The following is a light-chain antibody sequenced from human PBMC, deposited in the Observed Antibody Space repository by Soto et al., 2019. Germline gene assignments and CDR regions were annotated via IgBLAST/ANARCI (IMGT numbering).Light chain of an antibody. CDR3: AAWDDSLNGPV. CDR2: SNN. Sequence: QSVLTQPASASGTPGQRVTISCSGSSSNIGSNTVNWYQQLPGTAPRLRIYSNNQRPSGVPDRFSGSKSGTSASLAISGLQSEDEADYYCAAWDDSLNGPVFGGGTKLTVL. CDR1: SSNIGSNT. J-gene: IGLJ3*02. V-gene: IGLV1-44*01.